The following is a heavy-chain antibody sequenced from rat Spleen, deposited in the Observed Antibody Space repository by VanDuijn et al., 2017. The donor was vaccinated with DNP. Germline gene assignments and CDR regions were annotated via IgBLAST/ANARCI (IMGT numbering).Heavy chain of an antibody. CDR1: GFTFSDYY. CDR2: ITYDGSST. V-gene: IGHV5-22*01. Sequence: EVQLVESGGGLVQPGRSLKLSCAASGFTFSDYYMAWVRQAPTRGLEWVAYITYDGSSTYYGDSVKGRFTISRDNAKTTLYLQMNSLRSEEMATYYCARWGGDYFDYWGQGVMVTVSS. J-gene: IGHJ2*01. CDR3: ARWGGDYFDY.